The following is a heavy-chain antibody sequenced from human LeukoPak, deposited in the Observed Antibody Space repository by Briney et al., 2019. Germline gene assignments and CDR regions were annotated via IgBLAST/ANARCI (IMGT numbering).Heavy chain of an antibody. CDR3: ARGGDIGYSSSWYDY. Sequence: SVKVSCKASGGTFSNYAISWVRQAPGQGLEWMGGIIPIFGTANYAQKFQGRVTITADESTSTAYMELSSLRSEDTAVYYCARGGDIGYSSSWYDYWGQGTLVTVSS. V-gene: IGHV1-69*13. CDR2: IIPIFGTA. D-gene: IGHD6-13*01. J-gene: IGHJ4*02. CDR1: GGTFSNYA.